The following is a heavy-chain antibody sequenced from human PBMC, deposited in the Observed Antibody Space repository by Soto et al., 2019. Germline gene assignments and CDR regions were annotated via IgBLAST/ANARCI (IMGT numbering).Heavy chain of an antibody. CDR3: TKDRVSEHSSGWPQGH. CDR2: ISNDGSNK. Sequence: QVQLVESGGGVVQPGRSLRLSCAASGFTFSGYGMHWVRQAPGKGLEWVAVISNDGSNKYYVDSVKGRFTISRDNSKNTLHLQLNSLRAEDTVVYYCTKDRVSEHSSGWPQGHWGQGTLVTVPS. V-gene: IGHV3-30*18. J-gene: IGHJ4*02. D-gene: IGHD6-19*01. CDR1: GFTFSGYG.